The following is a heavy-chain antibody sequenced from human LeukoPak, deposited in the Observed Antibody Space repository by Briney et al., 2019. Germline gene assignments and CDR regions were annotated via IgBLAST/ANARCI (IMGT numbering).Heavy chain of an antibody. CDR3: TTDPRGVPFDP. J-gene: IGHJ5*02. V-gene: IGHV3-7*02. Sequence: GGSLRLSCAASGFTFSDYWMSWVRQAPGKGLEWVANIKQDGSEKYYLDSVKGRFTISRDNAKNSLYLQMNSLRAEDTAVYYCTTDPRGVPFDPWGQGTLVTVSS. CDR1: GFTFSDYW. CDR2: IKQDGSEK.